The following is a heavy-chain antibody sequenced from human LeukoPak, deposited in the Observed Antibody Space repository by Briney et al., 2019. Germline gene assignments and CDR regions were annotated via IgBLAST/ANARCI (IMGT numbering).Heavy chain of an antibody. CDR2: MHYRGGS. V-gene: IGHV4-39*01. CDR1: GGSISNTGYY. D-gene: IGHD5-12*01. Sequence: PSETLSLTCTVSGGSISNTGYYWGWIRQPPGKGLEWIGSMHYRGGSNYNPSLKSRVTLSVDTSKNRFSLKLTSVTAADTALYYCARRNNGYGYFDYWGQGSPVTVSS. CDR3: ARRNNGYGYFDY. J-gene: IGHJ4*02.